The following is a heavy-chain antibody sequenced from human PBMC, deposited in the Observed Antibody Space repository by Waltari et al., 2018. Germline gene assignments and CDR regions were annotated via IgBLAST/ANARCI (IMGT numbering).Heavy chain of an antibody. V-gene: IGHV5-51*01. D-gene: IGHD2-15*01. J-gene: IGHJ4*02. CDR1: GYSFTSYG. Sequence: EVQLVQSGAEVKKPGESLKISCKGSGYSFTSYGIGWVRQMPGKGLEWMGIIYPGDSDTRYSPSFQGQVTISADKSISTAYLQWSSLKASDTAMYYCARPAYCSGGSCPLDYWGQGTLVTVSS. CDR3: ARPAYCSGGSCPLDY. CDR2: IYPGDSDT.